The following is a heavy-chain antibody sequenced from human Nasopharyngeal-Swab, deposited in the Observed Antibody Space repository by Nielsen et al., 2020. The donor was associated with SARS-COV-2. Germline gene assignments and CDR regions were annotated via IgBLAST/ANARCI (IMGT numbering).Heavy chain of an antibody. Sequence: GESLKISCAASGFTFSSYAMGWVRQAPGKGLEWVSAISGSGGSTYYADSVKGRFTISRDNSKNTLYLQMNSLRAEDTAVYYCAKEGCTNGVCYEGLWNWFGPLGQGTLVPVSS. CDR1: GFTFSSYA. V-gene: IGHV3-23*01. CDR3: AKEGCTNGVCYEGLWNWFGP. CDR2: ISGSGGST. J-gene: IGHJ5*02. D-gene: IGHD2-8*01.